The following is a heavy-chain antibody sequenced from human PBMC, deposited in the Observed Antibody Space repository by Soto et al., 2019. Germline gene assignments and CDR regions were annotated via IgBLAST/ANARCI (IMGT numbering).Heavy chain of an antibody. CDR2: NIPIFGTA. CDR3: ARAPILVGETTYENYFDY. D-gene: IGHD2-21*01. Sequence: SVKVSCKASGGALSNFVISWVRQAPGQGLEWMGGNIPIFGTANYAQKFQGRVTIIADESTGTTYMELTSLRSEDTAVYYCARAPILVGETTYENYFDYWGQGTLVTVSS. V-gene: IGHV1-69*13. CDR1: GGALSNFV. J-gene: IGHJ4*02.